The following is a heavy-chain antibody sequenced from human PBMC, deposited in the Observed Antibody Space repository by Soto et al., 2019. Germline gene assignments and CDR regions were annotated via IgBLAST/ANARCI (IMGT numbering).Heavy chain of an antibody. CDR3: AKKNPHGDSNKAWLDP. V-gene: IGHV1-69*01. CDR1: GGTFVSSA. Sequence: QVQMLQSGAELREPGSSVRVSCTPSGGTFVSSAFAWVSQAPGGKIEWMGGIIPILGSTKYAEKFLGRLTIRADDSSRTAYLELSSLTFDDTAVYFCAKKNPHGDSNKAWLDPWGQGTLVTVST. D-gene: IGHD2-8*01. CDR2: IIPILGST. J-gene: IGHJ5*02.